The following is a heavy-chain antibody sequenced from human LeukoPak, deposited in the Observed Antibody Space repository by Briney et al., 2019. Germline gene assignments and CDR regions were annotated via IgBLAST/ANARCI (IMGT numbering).Heavy chain of an antibody. CDR1: GYTFTSYA. Sequence: GASVKVSCKASGYTFTSYAISWVRQAPGQGLEWMGGIIPIFGTANYAQKFQGRVTITADKSTSTAYMELSSLRSEDTAVYYCASRRRYCSGGSCYPLNNEDYYYMDVWGKGTTVTVSS. CDR3: ASRRRYCSGGSCYPLNNEDYYYMDV. J-gene: IGHJ6*03. CDR2: IIPIFGTA. D-gene: IGHD2-15*01. V-gene: IGHV1-69*06.